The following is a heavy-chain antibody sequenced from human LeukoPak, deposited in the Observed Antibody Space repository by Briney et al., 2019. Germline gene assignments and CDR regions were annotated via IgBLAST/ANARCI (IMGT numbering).Heavy chain of an antibody. Sequence: SETLSLTRAVSGYSISSGYYWGWIRQPPGKGLEWIGSIYHSGSTYYNPSLKSRVTISVDTSKNQFSLKLSSVTAADTAVYYCSGYDSSGYYPWSIDYWGQGTLVTVSS. CDR1: GYSISSGYY. J-gene: IGHJ4*02. D-gene: IGHD3-22*01. V-gene: IGHV4-38-2*01. CDR2: IYHSGST. CDR3: SGYDSSGYYPWSIDY.